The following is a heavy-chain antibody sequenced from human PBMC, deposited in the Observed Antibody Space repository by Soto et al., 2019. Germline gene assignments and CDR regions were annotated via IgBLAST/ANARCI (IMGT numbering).Heavy chain of an antibody. D-gene: IGHD3-10*01. V-gene: IGHV3-74*01. CDR3: AKDRRWFGEVPFYY. CDR2: INSDGSST. J-gene: IGHJ4*02. CDR1: GFTFSSYW. Sequence: EVQLVESGGGLVQPGGSLRLSCAASGFTFSSYWMHWVRQAPGKGLVWVSRINSDGSSTSYADSVKGRFTISRDNAKNTLDLQMNRLGAEDTAVYYWAKDRRWFGEVPFYYRGQGTLVTVSS.